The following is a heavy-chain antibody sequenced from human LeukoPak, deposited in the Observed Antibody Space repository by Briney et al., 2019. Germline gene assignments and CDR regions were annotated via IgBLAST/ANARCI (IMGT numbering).Heavy chain of an antibody. CDR1: GFTFSSYG. CDR3: ARDNYYDSYYYCGMDV. D-gene: IGHD3-22*01. CDR2: ISYDGSNK. Sequence: PGGSLRLSCAASGFTFSSYGMHWVRQAPGKGLEWVAVISYDGSNKYYADSVKGRFTISRDNSKNTLYLQMNSLRAEDTAVYYCARDNYYDSYYYCGMDVWGQGTTVTVSS. V-gene: IGHV3-30*03. J-gene: IGHJ6*02.